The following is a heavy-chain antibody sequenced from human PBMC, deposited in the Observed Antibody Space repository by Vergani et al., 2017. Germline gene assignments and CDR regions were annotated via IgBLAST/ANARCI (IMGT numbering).Heavy chain of an antibody. CDR1: GFTFSSNW. D-gene: IGHD6-19*01. Sequence: DVQLVESGGGLVQPGGSLRLTCAASGFTFSSNWMSWVRQAPGKGLEWVAIIKQDGSEKYYVDSVKGRFTISRDNSKNTLYLQMNSLRAEDTAVYYCARDGSVAGTGIDYWGQGTLVTVSS. V-gene: IGHV3-7*01. CDR2: IKQDGSEK. J-gene: IGHJ4*02. CDR3: ARDGSVAGTGIDY.